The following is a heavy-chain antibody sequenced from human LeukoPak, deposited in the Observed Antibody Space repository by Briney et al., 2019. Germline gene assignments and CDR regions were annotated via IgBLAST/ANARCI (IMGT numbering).Heavy chain of an antibody. CDR1: GFTFSSYS. J-gene: IGHJ4*02. V-gene: IGHV3-48*01. D-gene: IGHD3-16*01. CDR2: ISSSSSTI. CDR3: ARGAPGGFDY. Sequence: GGSLRLSCAASGFTFSSYSMNWVRQAPGKGLEWVSYISSSSSTIYYADSVKGRFTISRDNAKNSLYLQMNSLRAEDTAVYYCARGAPGGFDYWGQGTLVTVSS.